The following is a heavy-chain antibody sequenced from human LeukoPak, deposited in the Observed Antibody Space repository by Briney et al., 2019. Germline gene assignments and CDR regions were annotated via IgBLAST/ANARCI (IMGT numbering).Heavy chain of an antibody. CDR2: IIPIFGTA. J-gene: IGHJ1*01. V-gene: IGHV1-69*01. CDR3: AREGIPAAIDTSKYFRH. Sequence: GSSVKVSCKASGGTFSSYAISWVRQAPGQGLEWMGGIIPIFGTANYAQKFQGRVTITADESTSTAYMELSSLRSEDTAVYYCAREGIPAAIDTSKYFRHWGQGTLVTVSS. D-gene: IGHD2-2*02. CDR1: GGTFSSYA.